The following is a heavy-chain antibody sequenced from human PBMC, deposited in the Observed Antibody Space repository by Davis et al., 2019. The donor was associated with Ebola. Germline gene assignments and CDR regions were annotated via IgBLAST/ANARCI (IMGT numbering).Heavy chain of an antibody. CDR3: AKWGSVAGDYYDGMDV. CDR2: IYASGSI. Sequence: PSETLSLTCTVSGDYISDYYWSWIRQPAGKRLEWIGRIYASGSINYNPSLQSRVTMSIDTPKNEFSLTLRSVTAADTAVYYCAKWGSVAGDYYDGMDVWGPGTTVIVSS. V-gene: IGHV4-4*07. CDR1: GDYISDYY. D-gene: IGHD6-19*01. J-gene: IGHJ6*02.